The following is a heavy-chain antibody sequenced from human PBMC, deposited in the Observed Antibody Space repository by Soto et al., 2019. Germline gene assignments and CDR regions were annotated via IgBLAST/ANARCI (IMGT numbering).Heavy chain of an antibody. CDR3: ARKDEYGDYAPGGY. J-gene: IGHJ4*02. V-gene: IGHV3-33*01. D-gene: IGHD4-17*01. CDR1: GFSFSSYG. Sequence: QVQLVESGGGVVQPGRSLRLSCAASGFSFSSYGMHWVRQAPGKGLEWLAVIWYDGSKKYYADSVKGRFTVSRDNSENTIYLQMNSLTAEDTAVYYCARKDEYGDYAPGGYWGQGTLVIVSS. CDR2: IWYDGSKK.